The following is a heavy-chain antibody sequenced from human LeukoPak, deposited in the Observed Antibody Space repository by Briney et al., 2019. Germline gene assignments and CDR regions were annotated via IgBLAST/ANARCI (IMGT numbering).Heavy chain of an antibody. D-gene: IGHD3-22*01. CDR3: ARVKVSYYDSSGYHPDAFDI. CDR1: GGSISSYY. V-gene: IGHV4-59*01. Sequence: SETLSLTCTVSGGSISSYYWSWIRQPPGKGLEWIGYIYYSGSTNYNPSLKSRVTISVDTSKNQFSLKLSSVTAADTAVCYCARVKVSYYDSSGYHPDAFDIWGQGTIVTVSS. CDR2: IYYSGST. J-gene: IGHJ3*02.